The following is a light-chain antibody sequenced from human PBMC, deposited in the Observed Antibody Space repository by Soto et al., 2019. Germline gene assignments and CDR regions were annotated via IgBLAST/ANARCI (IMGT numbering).Light chain of an antibody. CDR2: GAS. CDR3: HQYDNAPQT. CDR1: QTLRRTY. Sequence: EIVLIQPPGTLSLSPGERATLSCRASQTLRRTYIAWYQQKPGQAPRVLIYGASKRATGIPDRFSGSGSGTDFSLTISRLEPEDFAVYYCHQYDNAPQTYGQGTKVDIK. J-gene: IGKJ2*01. V-gene: IGKV3-20*01.